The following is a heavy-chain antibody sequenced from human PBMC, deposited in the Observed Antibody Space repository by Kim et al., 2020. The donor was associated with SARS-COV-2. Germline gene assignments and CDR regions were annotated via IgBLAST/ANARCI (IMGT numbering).Heavy chain of an antibody. J-gene: IGHJ6*02. D-gene: IGHD3-10*01. CDR3: ARDPQGDYYGSGSYYIRYDYYYGMDV. Sequence: GGSLRLSCAASGFTFSSYSMNWVRQAPGKGLEWVSYISSSSTIYYADSVKGRFTISRDNAKNSLYLQMNSLRAEDTAVYYCARDPQGDYYGSGSYYIRYDYYYGMDVWGQGTTVTVSS. V-gene: IGHV3-48*04. CDR2: ISSSSTI. CDR1: GFTFSSYS.